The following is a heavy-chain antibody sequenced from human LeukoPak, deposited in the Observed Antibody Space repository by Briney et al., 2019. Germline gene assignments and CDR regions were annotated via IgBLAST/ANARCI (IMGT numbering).Heavy chain of an antibody. J-gene: IGHJ2*01. CDR3: ARRLTYCGGDCYRGHFDL. CDR1: GGSVSSPTYY. CDR2: IYYSGIA. Sequence: SETLSLTCSVSGGSVSSPTYYWTWIRQHPGKGLEWSGYIYYSGIANYNPSLTSRVTMSVDTSKNQFSLTLSSVTAADTAVYYCARRLTYCGGDCYRGHFDLWGRGTLVSVSS. D-gene: IGHD2-21*02. V-gene: IGHV4-61*01.